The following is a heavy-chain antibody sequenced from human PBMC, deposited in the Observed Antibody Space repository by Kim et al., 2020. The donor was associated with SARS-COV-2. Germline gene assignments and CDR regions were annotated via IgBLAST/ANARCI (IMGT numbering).Heavy chain of an antibody. D-gene: IGHD1-26*01. CDR2: IYYSGST. Sequence: SETLSLTCTVSGGSISSGGYYWSWIRQHPGKGLEWIGYIYYSGSTYYNPSLKSRVTISVDTSKNQFSLKLSSVTAADTAVYYCAREGPLVGAMDWGQGTLVTVSS. J-gene: IGHJ4*02. V-gene: IGHV4-31*03. CDR1: GGSISSGGYY. CDR3: AREGPLVGAMD.